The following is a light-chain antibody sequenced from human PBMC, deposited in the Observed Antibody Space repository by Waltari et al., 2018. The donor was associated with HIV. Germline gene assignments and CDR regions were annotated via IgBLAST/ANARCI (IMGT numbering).Light chain of an antibody. Sequence: SSELTQPPSVSVSPGQTATITCSGDALPESYVSWYQKKSGQAPVLVIYDDNRRPSGNPDRFSGTRSGPTASLSISWAQVDDEADYECFCADFDTYLGVFGGGTRLTDL. CDR1: ALPESY. CDR3: FCADFDTYLGV. J-gene: IGLJ3*02. CDR2: DDN. V-gene: IGLV3-10*01.